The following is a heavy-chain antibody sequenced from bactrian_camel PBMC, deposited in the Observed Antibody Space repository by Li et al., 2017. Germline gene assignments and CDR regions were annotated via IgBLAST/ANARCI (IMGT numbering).Heavy chain of an antibody. J-gene: IGHJ4*01. V-gene: IGHV3S55*01. CDR2: IDNEEAT. Sequence: HVQLVESGGGSVQAGGSLRLSCAASGDTTNRYCLAWFRQIDGKEREQVAAIDNEEATEYADSVKGRFTISKDNAKNTLYLRMNSLKPEDTAMYYCSADREGHCLYLHVRDNWGPGTQVTVS. CDR1: GDTTNRYC. D-gene: IGHD7*01. CDR3: SADREGHCLYLHVRDN.